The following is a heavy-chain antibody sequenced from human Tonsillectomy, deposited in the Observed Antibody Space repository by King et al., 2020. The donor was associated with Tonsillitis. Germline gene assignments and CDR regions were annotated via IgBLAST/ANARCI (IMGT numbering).Heavy chain of an antibody. Sequence: VQLVESGGGVVQPGGSLRLSCAASGFTFSSYGMHWVRQAPGKGLEWVAFIRYDGSNKYYADSVRGRFTISRDNSKNTLYLQMNSLRAEDTAVYYCAKVRYEDYSVFTGDQWGQGTLVTVSS. V-gene: IGHV3-30*02. J-gene: IGHJ5*02. CDR1: GFTFSSYG. CDR2: IRYDGSNK. CDR3: AKVRYEDYSVFTGDQ. D-gene: IGHD4-11*01.